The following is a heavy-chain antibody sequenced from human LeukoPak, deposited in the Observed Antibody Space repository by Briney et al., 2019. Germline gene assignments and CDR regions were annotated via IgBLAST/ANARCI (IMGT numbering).Heavy chain of an antibody. V-gene: IGHV3-30*04. CDR2: ISHDGRTK. Sequence: TGGSLRLSCAASGFTFSAYPMHWVRQAPGKGLECVAVISHDGRTKYYPDSVKGRFTISRDNSKNTLYLQVSSLRAEDTAVYYCARGFSGDHSIRADYWGQGTLLTGSS. CDR3: ARGFSGDHSIRADY. J-gene: IGHJ4*02. D-gene: IGHD4-11*01. CDR1: GFTFSAYP.